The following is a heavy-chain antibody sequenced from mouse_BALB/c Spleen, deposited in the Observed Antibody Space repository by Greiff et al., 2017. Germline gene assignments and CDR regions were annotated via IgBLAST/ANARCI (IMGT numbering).Heavy chain of an antibody. D-gene: IGHD1-1*01. CDR3: ARGNYYGSSYPFAD. CDR1: GFSLTSYG. Sequence: VQLQQSGPGLVAPSQSLSITCTVSGFSLTSYGVHWVRQPPGKGLEWLGVIWAGGSTNYNSALMSRLSISKDNSKSQVFLKMNSLQTDDTAMYYCARGNYYGSSYPFADWGQGTLVTVSA. CDR2: IWAGGST. J-gene: IGHJ3*01. V-gene: IGHV2-9*02.